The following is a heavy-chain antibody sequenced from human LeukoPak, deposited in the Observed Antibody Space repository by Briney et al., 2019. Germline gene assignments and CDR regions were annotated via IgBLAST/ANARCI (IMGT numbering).Heavy chain of an antibody. J-gene: IGHJ4*02. CDR1: GYTFTSYG. D-gene: IGHD5-12*01. CDR2: INPNSGGT. CDR3: AREVATGSYFDY. Sequence: ASVKVSCKASGYTFTSYGISWVRQAPGQGLEWMGWINPNSGGTNYAQKFQGRVTMTRDTSISTAYMELSRLRSDDTAVYYCAREVATGSYFDYWGQGTLVTVSS. V-gene: IGHV1-2*02.